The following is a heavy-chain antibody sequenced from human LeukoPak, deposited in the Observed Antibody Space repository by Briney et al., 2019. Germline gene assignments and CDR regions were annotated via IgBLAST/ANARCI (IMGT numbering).Heavy chain of an antibody. CDR3: SPFRPYFDY. V-gene: IGHV3-15*01. CDR1: GFTFSNAW. CDR2: IKSKTDGGTT. Sequence: GGSLRLSWAASGFTFSNAWLSWVRQAPGKGLEWVGRIKSKTDGGTTDYAAPVKGRFTISRDDSKNTLYLQMNSLKTEDTAVYYCSPFRPYFDYWGQGTLVTVSS. D-gene: IGHD6-6*01. J-gene: IGHJ4*02.